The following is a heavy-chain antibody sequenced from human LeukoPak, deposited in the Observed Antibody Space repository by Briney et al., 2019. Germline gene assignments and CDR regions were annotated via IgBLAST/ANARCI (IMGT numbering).Heavy chain of an antibody. D-gene: IGHD3-10*01. Sequence: GGSLRLSCAASGFTFSSYAMSWVRQAPGKGLEWVSLISGSGGNTYYADSVKGRFTISRDNSKNTLYLQMNSLRAEDTAVYYCARDGSERHYFDYWGQGTLVTVSS. CDR1: GFTFSSYA. J-gene: IGHJ4*02. V-gene: IGHV3-23*01. CDR3: ARDGSERHYFDY. CDR2: ISGSGGNT.